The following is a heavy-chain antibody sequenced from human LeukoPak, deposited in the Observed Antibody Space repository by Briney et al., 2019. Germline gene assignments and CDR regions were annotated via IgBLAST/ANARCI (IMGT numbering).Heavy chain of an antibody. V-gene: IGHV3-30*04. CDR2: ISTDGRDE. CDR3: ARDSAAAAVYYFDY. D-gene: IGHD6-13*01. J-gene: IGHJ4*02. Sequence: QPGRSLRLSCAASGFSFSNYAIHWVRQTPGEGLVWVAVISTDGRDEHYADSVKGRFTISRDNSKSTLYLQMNSLRAEDTAVYYCARDSAAAAVYYFDYWGQGTLVTVSS. CDR1: GFSFSNYA.